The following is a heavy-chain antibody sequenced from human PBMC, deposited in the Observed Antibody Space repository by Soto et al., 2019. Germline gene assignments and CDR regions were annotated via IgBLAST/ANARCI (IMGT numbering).Heavy chain of an antibody. CDR1: GFTVSSYG. Sequence: GGSLRISCAASGFTVSSYGMHWVRQAPGKGLEWVAVIWYDGSNKYYADSVKGRFTISRDNSKNTLYLQMNSLRAEDTAVYYCARDMAPNSHLGELSPWPFDYWGQGTLVTVSS. CDR2: IWYDGSNK. D-gene: IGHD3-16*02. CDR3: ARDMAPNSHLGELSPWPFDY. J-gene: IGHJ4*02. V-gene: IGHV3-33*01.